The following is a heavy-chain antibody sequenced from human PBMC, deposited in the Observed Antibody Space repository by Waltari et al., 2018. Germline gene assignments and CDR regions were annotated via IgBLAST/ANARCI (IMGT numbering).Heavy chain of an antibody. CDR2: INPNSGGT. V-gene: IGHV1-2*02. J-gene: IGHJ5*02. D-gene: IGHD3-16*01. CDR3: ARQGGDGYTP. Sequence: GLEWMGWINPNSGGTNYAQKFQGRVTMTRDTSISTAYLQWSSLKASDTAMYYCARQGGDGYTPWGQGTLVTVSS.